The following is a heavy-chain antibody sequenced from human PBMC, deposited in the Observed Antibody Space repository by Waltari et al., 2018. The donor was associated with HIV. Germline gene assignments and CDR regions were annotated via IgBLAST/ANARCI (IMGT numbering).Heavy chain of an antibody. J-gene: IGHJ2*01. CDR2: LSSRRHNYAT. CDR1: GFSISDTG. Sequence: VQLLESGGGLVPPGASLPLPCTASGFSISDTGLPWVLQAPEKLPHWVGRLSSRRHNYATIYTWSVECRFNISMHDAENTTFLHLSNLKVEDTAIYFCTVGSPDDWYFHLWGRGTLVTVSS. D-gene: IGHD6-19*01. V-gene: IGHV3-73*01. CDR3: TVGSPDDWYFHL.